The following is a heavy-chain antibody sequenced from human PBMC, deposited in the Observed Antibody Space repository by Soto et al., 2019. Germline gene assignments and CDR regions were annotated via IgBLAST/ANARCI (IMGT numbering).Heavy chain of an antibody. V-gene: IGHV4-31*03. CDR2: IYHSGTT. J-gene: IGHJ4*02. Sequence: SETLSLTCTVSGGSISSGGYYWSWIRQHPGKGLDWIGYIYHSGTTYYNPSLKSRVIISVDPSKIQFSLELSSVTAADTAVYYCARRGYNYSFDYWGQGTLVTVSS. CDR3: ARRGYNYSFDY. CDR1: GGSISSGGYY. D-gene: IGHD5-12*01.